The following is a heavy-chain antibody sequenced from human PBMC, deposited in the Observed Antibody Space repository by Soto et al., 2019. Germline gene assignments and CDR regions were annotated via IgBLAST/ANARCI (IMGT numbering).Heavy chain of an antibody. D-gene: IGHD2-15*01. CDR2: ISYDGSNK. CDR3: AKVGTRYCSGGSCYGRIYDY. V-gene: IGHV3-30*18. Sequence: GGSLRLSCAASGFTFSSYGMHWVRQAPGKGLEWVAVISYDGSNKYYADSVKGRFTISRDNSKNTLYLQMNSLRAEDTAVYYCAKVGTRYCSGGSCYGRIYDYWCQGTLVTVSS. CDR1: GFTFSSYG. J-gene: IGHJ4*02.